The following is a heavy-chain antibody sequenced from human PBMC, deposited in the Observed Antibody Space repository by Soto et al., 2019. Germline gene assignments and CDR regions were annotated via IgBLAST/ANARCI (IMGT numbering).Heavy chain of an antibody. CDR1: GFTFSGSG. Sequence: VQLLESGGGLVQPGGSLRLSCAASGFTFSGSGMTWVRQAPGKWLEYVSSITSSGSEVFHAASVKGRFTMSRDNSKNMLYLQMNSLRAEDTAVYYCAKEGYDSGWYWDSWGQGALVTVSS. V-gene: IGHV3-23*01. CDR3: AKEGYDSGWYWDS. J-gene: IGHJ4*02. CDR2: ITSSGSEV. D-gene: IGHD6-19*01.